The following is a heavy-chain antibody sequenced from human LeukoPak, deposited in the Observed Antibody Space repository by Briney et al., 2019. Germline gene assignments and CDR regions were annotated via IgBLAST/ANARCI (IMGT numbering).Heavy chain of an antibody. CDR1: GFTFSSYA. D-gene: IGHD3-3*01. J-gene: IGHJ4*02. V-gene: IGHV3-30-3*01. Sequence: PGRSLRLSCAASGFTFSSYAMHWVRQAPGKGLEWVAVISYDGSNKYYADSVKGRFTISRDNSKNTLYLQMNSLRAEDTAVYYCARDSPVFDFWSGYRPEYYFDYWGQGTLVTVSS. CDR2: ISYDGSNK. CDR3: ARDSPVFDFWSGYRPEYYFDY.